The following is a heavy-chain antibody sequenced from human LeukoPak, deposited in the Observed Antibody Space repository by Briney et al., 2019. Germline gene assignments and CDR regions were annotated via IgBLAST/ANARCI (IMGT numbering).Heavy chain of an antibody. V-gene: IGHV4-39*07. CDR2: IYYSGST. D-gene: IGHD2-2*01. CDR1: GGSISSSSYY. CDR3: ARDQEVVAPAPYSRLGDAFDI. Sequence: SETLSLTCTVSGGSISSSSYYWGWIRQPPGKGLEWIGIIYYSGSTYYNPSLKSRVTISVDTSKNQFSLKLSSVTAADTAVYYCARDQEVVAPAPYSRLGDAFDIWGQGTMVTVSS. J-gene: IGHJ3*02.